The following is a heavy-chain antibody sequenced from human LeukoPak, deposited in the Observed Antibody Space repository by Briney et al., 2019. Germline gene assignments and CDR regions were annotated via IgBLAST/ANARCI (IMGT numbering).Heavy chain of an antibody. CDR3: ARGPEYYYYYMDV. J-gene: IGHJ6*03. CDR1: GGSVSSSSYY. CDR2: IYYSGST. V-gene: IGHV4-39*07. Sequence: SETLSLTCTVSGGSVSSSSYYWGWIRQPPGKGLEWIGIIYYSGSTYYNPSLKSRVTISVDTSKNQFSLKLSSVTAADTAVYYCARGPEYYYYYMDVWGKGTTVTVSS.